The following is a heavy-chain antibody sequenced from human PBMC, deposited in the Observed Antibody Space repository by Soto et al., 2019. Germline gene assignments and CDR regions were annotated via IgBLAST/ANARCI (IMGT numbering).Heavy chain of an antibody. V-gene: IGHV3-11*06. CDR2: ISSSSSYT. CDR1: GFTFSDYY. Sequence: QVQLVESGGGLVKPGGSLRLSCAASGFTFSDYYMSWIRQAPGKGLEWVSYISSSSSYTNYADSVKGRFTISRDNAKNSLYLQMNSLRAEDTAVYYCARVSGNYDQIFDYWGQGTLVTVSS. D-gene: IGHD1-7*01. J-gene: IGHJ4*02. CDR3: ARVSGNYDQIFDY.